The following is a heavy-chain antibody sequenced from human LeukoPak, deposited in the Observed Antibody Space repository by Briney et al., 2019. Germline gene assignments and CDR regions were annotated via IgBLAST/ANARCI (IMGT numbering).Heavy chain of an antibody. CDR3: ARGWYYGFGELFGWFDP. Sequence: SETLSLTCAVYGGSFSGYYWSWIRQPPGKGLEWIGYIYYSGSTNYNPSLKSRVTISVDTSKNQFSLKLSSVTAADTAVYYCARGWYYGFGELFGWFDPWGQGTLVTVSS. J-gene: IGHJ5*02. CDR1: GGSFSGYY. D-gene: IGHD3-10*01. CDR2: IYYSGST. V-gene: IGHV4-59*01.